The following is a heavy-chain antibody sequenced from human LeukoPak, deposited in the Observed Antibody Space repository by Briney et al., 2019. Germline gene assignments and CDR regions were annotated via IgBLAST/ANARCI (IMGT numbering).Heavy chain of an antibody. D-gene: IGHD3-22*01. J-gene: IGHJ2*01. Sequence: SETLSLTCTVSGGSISGYYWNWIRQPAGKGLEWIGRLYSSGRTSYNPPLMSRVTMSLDTSKNQFSLRLSSVTAADTAVYYCARDPLIAGYFDLWGRGTLVTVSS. V-gene: IGHV4-4*07. CDR1: GGSISGYY. CDR3: ARDPLIAGYFDL. CDR2: LYSSGRT.